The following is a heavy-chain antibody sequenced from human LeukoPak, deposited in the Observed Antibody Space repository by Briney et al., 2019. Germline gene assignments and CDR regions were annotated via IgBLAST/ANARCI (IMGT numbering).Heavy chain of an antibody. V-gene: IGHV4-39*01. J-gene: IGHJ5*02. CDR1: GGSFRSGSYY. D-gene: IGHD2-8*01. CDR3: ASPYLIT. Sequence: SETLSLTCTVSGGSFRSGSYYWGWIRQPPGNGLEWIGSVSYDGSTYYNPSLRGRLTISIDTSNSQFSLQLSSVTAAGTAVYYCASPYLITWGQGTLVTVSS. CDR2: VSYDGST.